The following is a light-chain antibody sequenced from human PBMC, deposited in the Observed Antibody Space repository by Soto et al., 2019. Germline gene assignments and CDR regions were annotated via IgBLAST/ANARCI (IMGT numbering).Light chain of an antibody. Sequence: DIQMTQSPASLSSSVGDRVTITCRASQGISNYLAWYQQKPGKVPKLLIYAASTLQSGVPSRFSGSGSGTDFTLTISSLQPEDVATYYCQKYNSAPALTFGGGTKVEIK. CDR3: QKYNSAPALT. J-gene: IGKJ4*01. CDR2: AAS. V-gene: IGKV1-27*01. CDR1: QGISNY.